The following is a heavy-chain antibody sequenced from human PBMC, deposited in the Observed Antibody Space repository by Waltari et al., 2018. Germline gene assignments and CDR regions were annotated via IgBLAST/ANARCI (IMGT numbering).Heavy chain of an antibody. V-gene: IGHV1-69*01. D-gene: IGHD3-9*01. CDR3: ASAAGARLRYFDWYIPTLDY. J-gene: IGHJ4*02. CDR2: IIPIFGTA. Sequence: QVQLVQSGAEVKKPGSSVKVSCKASGGTFSSYAISWVRPAPGQGLEWMGGIIPIFGTANYAQKFQGRVTITADESTSTAYMELSSLRSEDTAMYYCASAAGARLRYFDWYIPTLDYWGQGTLVTVSS. CDR1: GGTFSSYA.